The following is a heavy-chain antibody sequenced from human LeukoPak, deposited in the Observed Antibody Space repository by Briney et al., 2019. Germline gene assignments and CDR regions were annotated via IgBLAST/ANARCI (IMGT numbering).Heavy chain of an antibody. V-gene: IGHV3-53*01. Sequence: PGGSLRLSCAASGFTVSSNYMSWVRQAPGKGLEWVSVIYSGGNTYYADSVKGRFTISRDNSKNTLYLQMNSLRAEDTAVYYCATTISGSYFIADYYYMDVWGKGTTVTVSS. CDR2: IYSGGNT. J-gene: IGHJ6*03. D-gene: IGHD1-26*01. CDR1: GFTVSSNY. CDR3: ATTISGSYFIADYYYMDV.